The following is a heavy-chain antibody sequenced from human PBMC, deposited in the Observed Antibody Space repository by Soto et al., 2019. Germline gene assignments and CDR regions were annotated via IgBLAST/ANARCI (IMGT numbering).Heavy chain of an antibody. CDR2: IYYTGSA. Sequence: ASETLSLTCTVSGGSISSGAYYWSWIRQHPGRGREWIGYIYYTGSAYSHPSLVSRVTITVDTSKNQFYLKLRSVTAADTAVYYCARVGHSAWHWFEPWGQGTLVTVSS. CDR3: ARVGHSAWHWFEP. J-gene: IGHJ5*02. CDR1: GGSISSGAYY. V-gene: IGHV4-31*03.